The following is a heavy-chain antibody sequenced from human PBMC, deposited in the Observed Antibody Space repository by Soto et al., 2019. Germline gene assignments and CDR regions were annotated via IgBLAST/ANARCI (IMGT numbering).Heavy chain of an antibody. CDR2: IYHSGST. Sequence: SETLSLTCTVSGDSINTSRYYRGWIRQHPGKGLEWPGSIYHSGSTYYNPSLKSRVTISVDRSKNQFSLKLSSVTAADTAVYYCARTGVPAGDWFDPWGQGTLVTDSS. D-gene: IGHD2-2*01. CDR1: GDSINTSRYY. V-gene: IGHV4-39*07. CDR3: ARTGVPAGDWFDP. J-gene: IGHJ5*02.